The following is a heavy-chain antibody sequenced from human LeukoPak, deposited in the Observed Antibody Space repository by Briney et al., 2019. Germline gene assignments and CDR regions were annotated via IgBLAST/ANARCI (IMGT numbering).Heavy chain of an antibody. CDR1: GGSISSYY. Sequence: SETLSLTCTVSGGSISSYYWSWSRQPAGKGLEWIGRIYTSGSTNYNPSLKSRVTMSVDTSKNQFSLKLSSVTAADTAVYYCARAPSGSYWFNYYYYYMDVWGKGTTVTVSS. D-gene: IGHD1-26*01. CDR3: ARAPSGSYWFNYYYYYMDV. CDR2: IYTSGST. J-gene: IGHJ6*03. V-gene: IGHV4-4*07.